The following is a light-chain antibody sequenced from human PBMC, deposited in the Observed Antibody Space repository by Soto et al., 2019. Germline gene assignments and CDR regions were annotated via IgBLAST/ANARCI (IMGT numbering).Light chain of an antibody. Sequence: DIVMTQSPLSLPVTPGEPASISCRSSQSLLHSNGYNYLDWYLQKPGQSPQLLIYLGSNRASGVPDRFSGSGSGTDFTLKLSRVEAEDVGVYYCMQALQTPWKFGQGTKVEIK. CDR3: MQALQTPWK. V-gene: IGKV2-28*01. CDR2: LGS. J-gene: IGKJ1*01. CDR1: QSLLHSNGYNY.